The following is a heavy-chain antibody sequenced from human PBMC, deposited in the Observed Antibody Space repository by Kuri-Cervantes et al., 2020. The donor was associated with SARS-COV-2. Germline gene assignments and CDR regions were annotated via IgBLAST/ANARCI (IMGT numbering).Heavy chain of an antibody. Sequence: GGSLRLSCKASGYTFTSYGISWVRQAPGQGLEWMGWISAYNGNTNYAQKVQGRVTMTTDTPTSTASMELRSLRSDDTAVYYCARVWGCSSTSCYDGSYYYGMDVWGQGTTVTVSS. CDR3: ARVWGCSSTSCYDGSYYYGMDV. D-gene: IGHD2-2*01. V-gene: IGHV1-18*01. CDR2: ISAYNGNT. J-gene: IGHJ6*02. CDR1: GYTFTSYG.